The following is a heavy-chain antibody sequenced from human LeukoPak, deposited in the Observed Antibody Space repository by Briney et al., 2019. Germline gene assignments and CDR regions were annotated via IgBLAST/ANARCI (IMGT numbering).Heavy chain of an antibody. V-gene: IGHV3-7*01. CDR3: ARDGDYYGSGSYYNHPFDY. J-gene: IGHJ4*02. D-gene: IGHD3-10*01. CDR2: IKQDGSEK. Sequence: GGSLRLSCAASGFIFSSYWMSWVRQAPGKGLEWVANIKQDGSEKYYVDSVKGRFTISRDNAKNSLYLQMNSLRAEDTAVYYCARDGDYYGSGSYYNHPFDYWGQGTLVTVSS. CDR1: GFIFSSYW.